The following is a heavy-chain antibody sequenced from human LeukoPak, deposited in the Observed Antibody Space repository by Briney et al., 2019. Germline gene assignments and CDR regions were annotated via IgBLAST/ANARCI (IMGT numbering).Heavy chain of an antibody. CDR3: ARDHYCTNGVCYYLDY. V-gene: IGHV4-4*07. CDR2: IYTSGST. D-gene: IGHD2-8*01. CDR1: GGSFSSYY. Sequence: SETLSLTCAVYGGSFSSYYWGWIRQPPGKGLEWIGRIYTSGSTNYNPSLKSRVTMSVDTSKNQFSLKLSSVTAADTAVYYCARDHYCTNGVCYYLDYWGQGTLVTVSS. J-gene: IGHJ4*02.